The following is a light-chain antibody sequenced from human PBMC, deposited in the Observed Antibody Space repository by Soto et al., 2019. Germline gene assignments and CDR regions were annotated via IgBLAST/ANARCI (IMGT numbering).Light chain of an antibody. Sequence: DIQMTQSPSSLSASAGDRVTITCRASQGISTYLEWYQQKPVQAPKLMIYSASTLQSGVPSRFRGSGSGPDFTLTISSLQHEDFATYYCQQSFSTPITFGQGTRLDIK. V-gene: IGKV1-39*01. J-gene: IGKJ5*01. CDR2: SAS. CDR1: QGISTY. CDR3: QQSFSTPIT.